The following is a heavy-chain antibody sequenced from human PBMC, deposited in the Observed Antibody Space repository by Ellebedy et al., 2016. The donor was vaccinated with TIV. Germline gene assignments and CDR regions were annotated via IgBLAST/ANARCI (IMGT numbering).Heavy chain of an antibody. CDR2: INPNNGNT. V-gene: IGHV1-18*04. J-gene: IGHJ4*02. D-gene: IGHD3-22*01. Sequence: AASVKVSCKASGYTFTGYYMHWVRQAPGQGLEWMGWINPNNGNTNYAQKLQGRVTMTTDTSTSTAYMELRSLRSDDTAVYYCARDPRYYYDSSGYYSQHVFDYWGQGTLVTVSS. CDR3: ARDPRYYYDSSGYYSQHVFDY. CDR1: GYTFTGYY.